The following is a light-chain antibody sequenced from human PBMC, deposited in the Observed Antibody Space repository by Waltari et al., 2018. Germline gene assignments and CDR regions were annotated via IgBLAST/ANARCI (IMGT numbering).Light chain of an antibody. CDR3: QHTFETPYS. V-gene: IGKV1-39*01. Sequence: DIQMTQCPSSLSASIGDRVTITCRASENIGSYLNWYQQRTGEAPKLLIYATSTLQTEDPSRFSGSGSRTDFTLTISSLQPEDFATYYCQHTFETPYSFGQGTKLESK. CDR2: ATS. CDR1: ENIGSY. J-gene: IGKJ2*01.